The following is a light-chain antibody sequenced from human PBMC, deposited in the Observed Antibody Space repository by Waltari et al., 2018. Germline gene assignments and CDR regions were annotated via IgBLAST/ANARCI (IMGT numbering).Light chain of an antibody. CDR1: SRDVGGYDY. CDR2: EVS. V-gene: IGLV2-11*01. Sequence: QSALTQPRSVSGSPGQSVTLSCTGPSRDVGGYDYVSWYKQRPGKAPKVMVYEVSMRPSGVPDRFSGSKSGNTASLTISGLQAEDEAEYYCCSYAGSHSWVFGGGTRLTVL. CDR3: CSYAGSHSWV. J-gene: IGLJ3*02.